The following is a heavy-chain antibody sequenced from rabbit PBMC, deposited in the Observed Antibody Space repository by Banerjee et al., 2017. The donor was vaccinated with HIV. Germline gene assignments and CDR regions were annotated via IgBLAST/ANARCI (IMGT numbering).Heavy chain of an antibody. J-gene: IGHJ4*01. CDR3: VRGASSSGYYSL. CDR1: GFDFSTYG. CDR2: IDLVFGTT. V-gene: IGHV1S47*01. Sequence: QEQLVESGGGLVQPGGSLKLSCKVSGFDFSTYGVSWVRQAPGKGLEWIGYIDLVFGTTYYATWANGRFTISSHNAQNTLYLQLNSLTAADTATYFCVRGASSSGYYSLWGPGTLVTVS. D-gene: IGHD1-1*01.